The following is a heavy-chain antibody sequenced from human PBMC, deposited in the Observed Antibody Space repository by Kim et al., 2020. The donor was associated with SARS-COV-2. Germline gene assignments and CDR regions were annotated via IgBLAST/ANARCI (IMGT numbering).Heavy chain of an antibody. D-gene: IGHD3-22*01. J-gene: IGHJ3*02. Sequence: VKGRFTVTRDNAQNTVYLQMNSLRSEDTAVYYCARDWDFNSGAYYMAYHIWGQGTMITVSS. CDR3: ARDWDFNSGAYYMAYHI. V-gene: IGHV3-74*01.